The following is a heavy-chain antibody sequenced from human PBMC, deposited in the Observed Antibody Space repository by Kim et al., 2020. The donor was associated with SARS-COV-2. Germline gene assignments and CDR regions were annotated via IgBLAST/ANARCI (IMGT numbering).Heavy chain of an antibody. CDR3: ARGHTGVVPAPILGLGPFYYYYHMVV. V-gene: IGHV4-34*01. Sequence: SETLSLTCAVSGGSLSGYSWNWIRQPPGKGLEWIGEINHSGGTKYSPSLKSRVTMSIDTSKSQFSLRLTSVTAADTAVYFCARGHTGVVPAPILGLGPFYYYYHMVVWGRGPTVPVSS. J-gene: IGHJ6*03. CDR1: GGSLSGYS. CDR2: INHSGGT. D-gene: IGHD2-2*01.